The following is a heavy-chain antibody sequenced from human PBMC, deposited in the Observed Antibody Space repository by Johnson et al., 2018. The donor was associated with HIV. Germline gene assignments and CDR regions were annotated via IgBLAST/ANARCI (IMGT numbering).Heavy chain of an antibody. D-gene: IGHD1-7*01. V-gene: IGHV3-30*04. CDR2: ISYDGGNK. CDR1: GFTFSSYA. CDR3: ARAPQTYNWNYMMAFDI. Sequence: QVQLVESGGGVVQPGRSLRLSCAASGFTFSSYALYWVRQVPGKGLEWVATISYDGGNKYYADSVKGRFTISRDNSKNTLYLQMNSLRAEDTAVYYCARAPQTYNWNYMMAFDIWGQGTMVTVSS. J-gene: IGHJ3*02.